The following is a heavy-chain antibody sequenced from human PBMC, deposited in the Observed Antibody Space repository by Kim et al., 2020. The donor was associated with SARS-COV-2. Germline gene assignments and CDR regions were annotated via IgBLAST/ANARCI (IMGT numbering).Heavy chain of an antibody. J-gene: IGHJ4*02. V-gene: IGHV1-3*01. CDR1: GYTLTTYT. Sequence: ASVKVSCNTSGYTLTTYTIHWVRQAPGQRLEWMGWITPGNGNTRYSQNLQGRVTLTRDTSASTAYMQLSSLRSEDTAVYYCARDNSGWNDYWGQGTLVTV. CDR2: ITPGNGNT. D-gene: IGHD6-19*01. CDR3: ARDNSGWNDY.